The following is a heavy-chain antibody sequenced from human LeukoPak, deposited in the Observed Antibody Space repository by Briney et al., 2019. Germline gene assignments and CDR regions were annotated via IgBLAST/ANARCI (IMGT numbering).Heavy chain of an antibody. CDR2: INPYSGGT. CDR3: ARDEDPYAFDI. V-gene: IGHV1-2*02. J-gene: IGHJ3*02. Sequence: ASVKVSCKASGYTLTGYYMHWVRQAPGQGLEWMGWINPYSGGTNYAQKFQGRVTMTRYTSITTAYMELSRLKSDDTAMYYCARDEDPYAFDIWGQGTMVTVSS. D-gene: IGHD2-15*01. CDR1: GYTLTGYY.